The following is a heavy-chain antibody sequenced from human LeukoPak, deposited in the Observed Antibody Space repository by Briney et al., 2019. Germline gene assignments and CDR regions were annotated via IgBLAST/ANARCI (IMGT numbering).Heavy chain of an antibody. Sequence: PSETLSLTCTVSGDSISGYYWSWIRQPPGKGLEWIGYIYYSGTTHYNPSLKSRVTISVDTSKKQFSLKLSSVTAADTAVYYCARVELERSFDIWGQGTMVTVSS. CDR3: ARVELERSFDI. D-gene: IGHD1-1*01. CDR1: GDSISGYY. V-gene: IGHV4-59*01. CDR2: IYYSGTT. J-gene: IGHJ3*02.